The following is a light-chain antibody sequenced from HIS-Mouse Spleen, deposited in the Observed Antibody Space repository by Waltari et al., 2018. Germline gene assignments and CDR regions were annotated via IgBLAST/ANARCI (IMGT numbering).Light chain of an antibody. Sequence: SYELTQPPSVSVSPGQTARITCSGAALPKKYAYWYQQKSGQAPVLVIYEDSKRPSGIPEVLSGSSSGTMATLTISGAQVEDEADYYCYSTDSSGNHRVFGGGTKLTVL. CDR3: YSTDSSGNHRV. V-gene: IGLV3-10*01. CDR2: EDS. J-gene: IGLJ2*01. CDR1: ALPKKY.